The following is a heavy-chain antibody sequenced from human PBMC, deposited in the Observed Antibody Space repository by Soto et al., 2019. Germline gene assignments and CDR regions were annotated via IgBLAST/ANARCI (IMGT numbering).Heavy chain of an antibody. CDR3: ARGSSSSCHDY. D-gene: IGHD6-13*01. J-gene: IGHJ4*02. Sequence: QVQMVQSGAEVKKPGASVKVSCKASGYTFTSYGISWVRQAPGQGLEWMGWLSAYNGNTNYAQKLQGRVTMTTATSTSTAYMKLRSMRSADTAVYYCARGSSSSCHDYWGQGTLVTVSS. CDR1: GYTFTSYG. CDR2: LSAYNGNT. V-gene: IGHV1-18*01.